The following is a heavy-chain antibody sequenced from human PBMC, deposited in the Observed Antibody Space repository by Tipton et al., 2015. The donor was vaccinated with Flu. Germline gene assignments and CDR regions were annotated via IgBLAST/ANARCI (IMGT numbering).Heavy chain of an antibody. Sequence: TLSLTCAVSGDSISSDFYWAWIRQFPGKGLEWIGTVSRTGSTIYNPSLKSRVTISVDRSKNQFSLKLSSVTAADTAVYYCAGGGLLWFGELSPGYFDYWGQGTLVTVSS. V-gene: IGHV4-38-2*01. J-gene: IGHJ4*02. CDR2: VSRTGST. CDR3: AGGGLLWFGELSPGYFDY. D-gene: IGHD3-10*01. CDR1: GDSISSDFY.